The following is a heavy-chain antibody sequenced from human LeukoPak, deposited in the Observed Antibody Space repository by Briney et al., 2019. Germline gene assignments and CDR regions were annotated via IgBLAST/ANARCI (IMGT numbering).Heavy chain of an antibody. CDR1: GFTVSSNY. Sequence: PGGSLRLSCAASGFTVSSNYMSWVRQAPGKGLEWVSVIYSGGSTYYADSVKGRFTISRDNSKNTLYLQMNSLRAEDTAVYYCAKSPKGYYDSSGYYYDPMIFDYWGQGTLVTVSS. CDR2: IYSGGST. CDR3: AKSPKGYYDSSGYYYDPMIFDY. D-gene: IGHD3-22*01. V-gene: IGHV3-53*01. J-gene: IGHJ4*02.